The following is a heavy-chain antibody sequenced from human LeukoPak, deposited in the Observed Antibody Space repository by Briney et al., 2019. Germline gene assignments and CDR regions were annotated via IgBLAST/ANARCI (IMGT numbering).Heavy chain of an antibody. CDR2: ISRSSGSS. CDR1: GFTFSSYA. J-gene: IGHJ5*02. CDR3: AKDLSSSWYTNWFDP. Sequence: GGSLRLSCAASGFTFSSYAMSWVRQAPGKGLEWVSAISRSSGSSYYADSVKGRFTISRDNSKNTLYLQMNSLRAEDTAVYYCAKDLSSSWYTNWFDPWGQGTLVTVSS. V-gene: IGHV3-23*01. D-gene: IGHD6-13*01.